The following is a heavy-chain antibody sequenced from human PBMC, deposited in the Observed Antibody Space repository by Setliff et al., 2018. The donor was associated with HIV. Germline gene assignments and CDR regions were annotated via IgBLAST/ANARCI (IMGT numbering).Heavy chain of an antibody. Sequence: PGGSLRLSCTVSGFIFRQYGMHWVRQVPGKGLDWVAFIGHDGNKKYYADFVKGRFTISRDNSKNTLYLQTSSLKTEDTAIYFCARAFPGFCSLIDCYRPGYYYYMDVWGTGTTVTISS. CDR2: IGHDGNKK. CDR1: GFIFRQYG. V-gene: IGHV3-30*02. CDR3: ARAFPGFCSLIDCYRPGYYYYMDV. D-gene: IGHD2-21*01. J-gene: IGHJ6*03.